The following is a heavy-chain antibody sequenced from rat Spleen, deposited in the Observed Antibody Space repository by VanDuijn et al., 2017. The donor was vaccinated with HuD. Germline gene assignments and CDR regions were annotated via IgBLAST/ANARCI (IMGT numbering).Heavy chain of an antibody. CDR3: ARPGYNYVGWFAY. V-gene: IGHV5-25*01. Sequence: EVKLVESGGGLVQPGRSLKLSCAASGFNFNDYWMGWVRQAPGKGLEWVASISTSGGSTYYRDSVKGRFTISRDNAKSTLYLQMDSLRSEDTATYYCARPGYNYVGWFAYWGQGTLVTVSS. D-gene: IGHD1-4*01. J-gene: IGHJ3*01. CDR1: GFNFNDYW. CDR2: ISTSGGST.